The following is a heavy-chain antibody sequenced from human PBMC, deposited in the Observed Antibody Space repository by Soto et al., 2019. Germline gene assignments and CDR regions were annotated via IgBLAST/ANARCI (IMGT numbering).Heavy chain of an antibody. CDR3: ARAGYCSGGGCYSRLDY. CDR1: GGSVSSGSYY. V-gene: IGHV4-61*01. Sequence: SETLSLTCTVSGGSVSSGSYYWSWIRQPPGKGLEWIGYIYYSGNTNYNPSLKSRVTISIDTSKNQFSLKLSSVTAADTAVYYCARAGYCSGGGCYSRLDYWGRGTLVTVS. J-gene: IGHJ4*02. CDR2: IYYSGNT. D-gene: IGHD2-15*01.